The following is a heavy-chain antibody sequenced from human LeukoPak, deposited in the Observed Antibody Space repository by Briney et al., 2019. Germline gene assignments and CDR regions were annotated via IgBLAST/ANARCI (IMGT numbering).Heavy chain of an antibody. CDR2: IGRSGGTI. CDR1: GFTFSNYY. D-gene: IGHD6-13*01. CDR3: ARGRDSSSWLPLDY. V-gene: IGHV3-11*04. Sequence: PGGSLRLSCAASGFTFSNYYMSWIRQAPGKGLEWVSYIGRSGGTIYYADSLKGRFTISRDNAKNSLYLQMNSLRAEDAAVYYCARGRDSSSWLPLDYWGQGTLVTVSS. J-gene: IGHJ4*02.